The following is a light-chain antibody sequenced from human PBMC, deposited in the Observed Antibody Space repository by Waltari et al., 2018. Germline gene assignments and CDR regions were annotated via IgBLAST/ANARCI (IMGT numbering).Light chain of an antibody. V-gene: IGKV1-8*01. Sequence: AIRMTQSPSSLSASTGDRVTITCRANQGISSYLAWYQRKPGKAPKPLIYAASTWQSGVPSRFSGSGSGTDVTLTISCLQSEDFATYYCQQYYSYPPTFGGGTKVEIK. J-gene: IGKJ4*01. CDR3: QQYYSYPPT. CDR1: QGISSY. CDR2: AAS.